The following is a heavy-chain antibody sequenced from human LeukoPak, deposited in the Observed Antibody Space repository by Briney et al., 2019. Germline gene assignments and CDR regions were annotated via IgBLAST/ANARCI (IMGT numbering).Heavy chain of an antibody. CDR3: ARGYCTTTNCLKSNFYYYYMDV. J-gene: IGHJ6*03. V-gene: IGHV4-59*01. CDR2: IYYSGST. Sequence: SETLSLTCTVSGGSISSYYWSWIRQPPGKGLEWIAYIYYSGSTNYNPSLKSRVTISVDTSKNQFSLKLSSVTAADTAVYYCARGYCTTTNCLKSNFYYYYMDVWGKGTTVTVSS. CDR1: GGSISSYY. D-gene: IGHD2-2*01.